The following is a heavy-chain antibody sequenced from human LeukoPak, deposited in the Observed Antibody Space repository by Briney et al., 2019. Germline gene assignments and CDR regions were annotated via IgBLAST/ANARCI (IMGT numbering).Heavy chain of an antibody. D-gene: IGHD6-13*01. CDR2: IKTDGSGGSTT. CDR3: AKERAGAGEY. Sequence: GGSLRLSCAASGFTFSSSWILWVRQAPGKGLVWVSRIKTDGSGGSTTSYADSVKGRFTIPRDNAKNTLFLQMNSLRAEDTAVYYCAKERAGAGEYWGQGTLVTVSA. J-gene: IGHJ4*02. V-gene: IGHV3-74*01. CDR1: GFTFSSSW.